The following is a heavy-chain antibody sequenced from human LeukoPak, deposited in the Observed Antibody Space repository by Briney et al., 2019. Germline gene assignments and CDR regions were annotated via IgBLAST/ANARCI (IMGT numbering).Heavy chain of an antibody. Sequence: GGTLRLSCAASGFTFSSYCMSWVRQAPGKGLEWVSGISGNGGTTYYADSVKGRFTISRDNSKNTFWLKMNSLRAEDTAVYYCAKGVTTSRIAATGTAMDVWGKGTTVTISS. V-gene: IGHV3-23*01. J-gene: IGHJ6*03. CDR2: ISGNGGTT. CDR3: AKGVTTSRIAATGTAMDV. CDR1: GFTFSSYC. D-gene: IGHD6-13*01.